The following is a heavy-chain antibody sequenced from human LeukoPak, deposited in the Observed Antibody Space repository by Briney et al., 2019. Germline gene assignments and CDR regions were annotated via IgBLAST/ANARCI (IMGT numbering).Heavy chain of an antibody. CDR1: GGSISSSSYY. CDR2: IYYSGST. V-gene: IGHV4-39*01. D-gene: IGHD3-22*01. Sequence: SETLSLTCTVSGGSISSSSYYWGWIRQPPGKGLEWIGSIYYSGSTYYNPSLKSRVTISVDTSKNQFSLKVSSVTAADTAVYYCARRHYYDSSGYHYYFDYWGQGALVTVSS. CDR3: ARRHYYDSSGYHYYFDY. J-gene: IGHJ4*02.